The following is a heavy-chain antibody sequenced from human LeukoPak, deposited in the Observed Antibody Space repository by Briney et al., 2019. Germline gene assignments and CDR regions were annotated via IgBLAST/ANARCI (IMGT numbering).Heavy chain of an antibody. D-gene: IGHD2-2*01. Sequence: GASVKVSCKASGYTFTAYYMHWVRHAPGQGLEWMGIINPSGGSTSYSQKFQGRVTMTRDMSTSTVYMELSSLTSEDTAVYYCARVPGGTTWPFDYWGQGTLVTVSS. CDR2: INPSGGST. J-gene: IGHJ4*02. CDR3: ARVPGGTTWPFDY. V-gene: IGHV1-46*01. CDR1: GYTFTAYY.